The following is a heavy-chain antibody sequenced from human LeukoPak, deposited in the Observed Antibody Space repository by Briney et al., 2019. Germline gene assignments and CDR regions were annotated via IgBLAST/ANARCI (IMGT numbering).Heavy chain of an antibody. J-gene: IGHJ4*02. CDR2: INHSGST. CDR1: GGSITSSSYY. CDR3: ARELNGEGY. V-gene: IGHV4-39*07. D-gene: IGHD4-17*01. Sequence: KPSETLSLTCSVSGGSITSSSYYWGWIRQPPGKGLEWIGEINHSGSTNYNPSLKSRVTISVDTSKNQFSLKLSSVTAADTAVYYCARELNGEGYWGQGTLVTVSS.